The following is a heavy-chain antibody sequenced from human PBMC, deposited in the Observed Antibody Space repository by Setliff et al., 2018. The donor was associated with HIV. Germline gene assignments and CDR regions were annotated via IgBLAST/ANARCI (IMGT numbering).Heavy chain of an antibody. J-gene: IGHJ4*02. CDR2: ISWNSGSI. CDR3: ATIWMRGAYFDY. Sequence: GGSLRLSCAASGFTFDDHAMHWVRQTPGKGLEWVSGISWNSGSIGYADSVKGRFTISRDNAKNTLYLQMNSLRAEDTAVYYCATIWMRGAYFDYWGQGTLVTVSS. D-gene: IGHD3-3*01. CDR1: GFTFDDHA. V-gene: IGHV3-9*01.